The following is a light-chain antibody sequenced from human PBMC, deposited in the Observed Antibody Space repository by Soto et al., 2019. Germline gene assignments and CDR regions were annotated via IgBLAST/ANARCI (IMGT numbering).Light chain of an antibody. J-gene: IGLJ3*02. CDR3: TSYASSSTLGV. V-gene: IGLV2-14*03. Sequence: QSVLTQPASVSGSPGQSITISCTGTNSDVGGYNFVSWYQQHPGKAPKVIIYDVTNRPSGVSNRFSGSKSGNTASLTISGLQAEDEAYYYCTSYASSSTLGVFGGGTKVTVL. CDR2: DVT. CDR1: NSDVGGYNF.